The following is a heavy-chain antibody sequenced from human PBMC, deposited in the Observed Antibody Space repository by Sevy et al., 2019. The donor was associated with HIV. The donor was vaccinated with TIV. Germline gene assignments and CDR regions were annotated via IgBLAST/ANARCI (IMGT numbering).Heavy chain of an antibody. CDR3: ALERLSSDVAEYFQN. Sequence: GGSLRLSCAASGFTFTLYSMHWVRQAPGKGLEWVATISFDGSNKHYADSVKGRFTISRDNSQNSLYLQMNSPRTEDTAVYYCALERLSSDVAEYFQNWGQGTLVTVSS. CDR2: ISFDGSNK. D-gene: IGHD1-1*01. J-gene: IGHJ1*01. V-gene: IGHV3-30-3*01. CDR1: GFTFTLYS.